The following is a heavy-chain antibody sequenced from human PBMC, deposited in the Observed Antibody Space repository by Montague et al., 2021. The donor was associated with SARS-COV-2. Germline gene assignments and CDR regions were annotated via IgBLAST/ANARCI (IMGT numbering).Heavy chain of an antibody. CDR1: GGSIGNSRYY. CDR3: AKHRGYYGSGSPYYFDY. Sequence: SETLSLTCTVSGGSIGNSRYYWGWIRQPPGKGLEWIGSSYYSGSTYYNPSLKSRVTISVDTSKNQFSLKLSSVTAADTAVYYCAKHRGYYGSGSPYYFDYWGQGTLVTASS. D-gene: IGHD3-10*01. J-gene: IGHJ4*02. CDR2: SYYSGST. V-gene: IGHV4-39*01.